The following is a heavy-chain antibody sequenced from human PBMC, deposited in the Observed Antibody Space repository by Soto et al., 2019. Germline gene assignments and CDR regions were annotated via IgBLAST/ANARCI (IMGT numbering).Heavy chain of an antibody. J-gene: IGHJ4*02. CDR1: GYTFTGYY. CDR2: INPNSGGT. D-gene: IGHD5-18*01. Sequence: QVQLVQSGAEVKKPGASVKVSCKASGYTFTGYYMHWVRQAPGQGLEWMGWINPNSGGTNYAQQFQGRVTMTRDTSISTAYMELSRLRSDDTAVYYCARGTLGGYSYGSGGVFDYWGQGTLVTVSS. CDR3: ARGTLGGYSYGSGGVFDY. V-gene: IGHV1-2*02.